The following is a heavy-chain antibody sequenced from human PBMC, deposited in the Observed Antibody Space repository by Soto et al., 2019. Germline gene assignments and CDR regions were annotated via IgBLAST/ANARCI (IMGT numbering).Heavy chain of an antibody. CDR1: RGSISSGGYS. Sequence: QLQLQESGSGLVKPSQTLSLTCAVSRGSISSGGYSWSWIRQPPGKGLEYIGYIYHSGSTYYNPSLKSRVTXAXXRSKNQFSLQLSSVAAADTAVYYCASVRSGWDIDHWGQGTLGSVSS. J-gene: IGHJ4*02. CDR2: IYHSGST. D-gene: IGHD6-19*01. V-gene: IGHV4-30-2*01. CDR3: ASVRSGWDIDH.